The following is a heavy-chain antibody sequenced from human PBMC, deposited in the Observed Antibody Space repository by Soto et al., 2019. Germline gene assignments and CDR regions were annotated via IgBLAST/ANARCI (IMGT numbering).Heavy chain of an antibody. Sequence: EVQLVEPGGGLVQPGRSLRLSCAASGFTFDDYAMHWVRQAPGKGLEWVSGISWNSGSIGYADSVKGRFTISRDNAKNSLYLQMNSLRAEDTALYYCAKGTGWYEGDAFDIWGQGTMVTVSS. CDR1: GFTFDDYA. CDR2: ISWNSGSI. CDR3: AKGTGWYEGDAFDI. J-gene: IGHJ3*02. V-gene: IGHV3-9*01. D-gene: IGHD6-19*01.